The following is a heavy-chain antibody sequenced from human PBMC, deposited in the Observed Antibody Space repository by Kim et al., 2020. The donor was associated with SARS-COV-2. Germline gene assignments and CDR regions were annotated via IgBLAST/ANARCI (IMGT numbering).Heavy chain of an antibody. CDR2: FDPEDGET. CDR1: GYTLTELS. CDR3: ATGFCLAPISGRSSYYYYGMDV. V-gene: IGHV1-24*01. J-gene: IGHJ6*02. D-gene: IGHD3-9*01. Sequence: ASVKVSCKVSGYTLTELSMHWVRQAPGKGLEWMGGFDPEDGETIYAQKFQGRVTMTEDTSTDTAYMELSSLRSEDTAVYYCATGFCLAPISGRSSYYYYGMDVWGQGTTVTVSS.